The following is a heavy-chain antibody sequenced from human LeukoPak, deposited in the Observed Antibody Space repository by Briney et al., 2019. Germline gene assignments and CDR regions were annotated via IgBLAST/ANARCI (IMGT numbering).Heavy chain of an antibody. CDR3: ARDENPYYYGSGSYY. J-gene: IGHJ4*02. D-gene: IGHD3-10*01. CDR1: GYTFTSYV. Sequence: ASVKVSCKASGYTFTSYVISWVRQAPGQGLEWMEWISAYNGNTNYAQKLQGRVTMTTDTSTSTAYMELRSLRSDDTAVYYCARDENPYYYGSGSYYWGQGTLVTVSS. V-gene: IGHV1-18*01. CDR2: ISAYNGNT.